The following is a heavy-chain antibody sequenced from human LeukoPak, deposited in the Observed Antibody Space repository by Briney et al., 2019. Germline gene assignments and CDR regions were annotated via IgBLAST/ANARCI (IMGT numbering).Heavy chain of an antibody. CDR3: ARDVTGTFDY. CDR1: GYSISSGYY. D-gene: IGHD1-7*01. CDR2: IYYSGST. J-gene: IGHJ4*02. Sequence: PSETLSLTCAVSGYSISSGYYWGWIRQPPGKGLEWIGYIYYSGSTNYNPSLKSRVTISLDTSKSQFSLKLSSVTAADTAVYYCARDVTGTFDYWGQGALVTVSS. V-gene: IGHV4-61*01.